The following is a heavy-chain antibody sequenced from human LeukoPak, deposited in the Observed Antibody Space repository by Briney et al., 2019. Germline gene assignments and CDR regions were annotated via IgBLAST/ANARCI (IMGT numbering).Heavy chain of an antibody. CDR2: IYHSGST. CDR3: ATRWKA. Sequence: SETLSLTCTVSGYSISSGYYWGWIRQPPGKGLEWIGSIYHSGSTYYNPSLKSRVTISVDTSKDQFSLKLSSVTAADAAVYYCATRWKAWGQGTLVTVSS. D-gene: IGHD1-1*01. CDR1: GYSISSGYY. V-gene: IGHV4-38-2*02. J-gene: IGHJ4*02.